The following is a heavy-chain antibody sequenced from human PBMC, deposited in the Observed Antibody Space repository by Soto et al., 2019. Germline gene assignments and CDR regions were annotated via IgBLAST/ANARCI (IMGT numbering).Heavy chain of an antibody. Sequence: SLRLSCAASGFTFSSYSMNWVRQAPGKGLEWVSYISSSSSTIYYADSVKGRFTISRDNAKNSLYLQMNSLRDEDTAVYYCARENYGDYLTWFXPWGQGTLVTVSS. CDR1: GFTFSSYS. J-gene: IGHJ5*02. CDR3: ARENYGDYLTWFXP. D-gene: IGHD4-17*01. V-gene: IGHV3-48*02. CDR2: ISSSSSTI.